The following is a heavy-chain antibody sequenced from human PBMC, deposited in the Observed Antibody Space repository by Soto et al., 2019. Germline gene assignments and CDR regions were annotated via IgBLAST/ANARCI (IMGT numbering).Heavy chain of an antibody. J-gene: IGHJ6*03. Sequence: QDQLVQSGVEVKKPGASVKVSCKASGYSFTNYGITWVRQAPGQGFEWMGWISAYNGNTNYAQKFQGRVTMTTDASTSTAYLELRSLRSYDTAVYYCARDRGVEPPVACNSHYYYYMDDWGKGTTVTVSS. CDR2: ISAYNGNT. CDR1: GYSFTNYG. CDR3: ARDRGVEPPVACNSHYYYYMDD. D-gene: IGHD1-26*01. V-gene: IGHV1-18*01.